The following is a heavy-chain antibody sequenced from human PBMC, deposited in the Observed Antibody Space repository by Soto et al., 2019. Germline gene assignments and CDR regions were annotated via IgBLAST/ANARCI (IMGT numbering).Heavy chain of an antibody. CDR1: GYTFTSYA. D-gene: IGHD3-22*01. V-gene: IGHV1-3*05. CDR3: ARGSGYYDWDDY. CDR2: INAGNGNT. J-gene: IGHJ4*02. Sequence: QVQLVQSGAEEKKPGASVKVSCKASGYTFTSYAMHWVRQAPGQRLEWMGWINAGNGNTKYSQKFQGRVTITRDTSASTAYRELSSLRSEDTAVYSCARGSGYYDWDDYWGQGTLVTVSS.